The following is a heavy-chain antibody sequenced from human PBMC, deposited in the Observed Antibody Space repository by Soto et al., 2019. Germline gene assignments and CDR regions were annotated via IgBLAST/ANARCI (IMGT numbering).Heavy chain of an antibody. Sequence: QVQLVQSGAAVKKPGSSVKVSCKASGGTFSSYTISWVRQAPGQGLEWMGRIIPILGIANYAQKFQGRVTITADKSTSTAYMELSSLRSEDTAVYYCARPRTYSGSPGPFDYWGQGTLVTVSS. CDR2: IIPILGIA. CDR3: ARPRTYSGSPGPFDY. V-gene: IGHV1-69*02. CDR1: GGTFSSYT. J-gene: IGHJ4*02. D-gene: IGHD1-26*01.